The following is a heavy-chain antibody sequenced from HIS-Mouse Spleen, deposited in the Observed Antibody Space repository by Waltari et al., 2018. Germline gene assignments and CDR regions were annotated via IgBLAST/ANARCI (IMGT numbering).Heavy chain of an antibody. CDR3: ARHEGQQLVTSLFDY. D-gene: IGHD6-13*01. CDR2: IYYSGST. Sequence: QLQLQASGPGLVKPSETLSLTCTVSGGSISSSRYYWGWIRQPPGKGLEWIGSIYYSGSTYYNPSLKSRVTISVDTSKNQFSLKLSSVTAADTAVYYCARHEGQQLVTSLFDYWGQGTLVTVSS. V-gene: IGHV4-39*01. CDR1: GGSISSSRYY. J-gene: IGHJ4*02.